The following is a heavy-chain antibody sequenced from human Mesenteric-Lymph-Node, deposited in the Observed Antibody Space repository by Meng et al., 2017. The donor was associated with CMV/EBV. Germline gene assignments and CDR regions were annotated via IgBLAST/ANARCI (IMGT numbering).Heavy chain of an antibody. CDR2: SSSASNTM. Sequence: GESLKISCAASGFTFSYYYMTWVRQAPGEGLEWVSYSSSASNTMNYADSVKGRFTISRHNAKDYLYMEMNDLRVEDTAVFYGARDGAGTIDYWGQGTLVTVSS. J-gene: IGHJ4*02. CDR1: GFTFSYYY. D-gene: IGHD6-19*01. V-gene: IGHV3-11*04. CDR3: ARDGAGTIDY.